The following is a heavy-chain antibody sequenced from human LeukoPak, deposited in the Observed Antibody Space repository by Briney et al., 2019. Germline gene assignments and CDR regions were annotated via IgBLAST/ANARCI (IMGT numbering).Heavy chain of an antibody. CDR3: ARDGYRGSYNLYYYYYMDV. V-gene: IGHV3-21*01. Sequence: PGGSLRLSCAASGFTFSSYSMNWVRQAPGKGLEWVSSISSSSSYIYYADSVKGRFTISRDNAKNSLYLQMNSLRAEDTAVYYCARDGYRGSYNLYYYYYMDVWGKGTTVTVSS. J-gene: IGHJ6*03. CDR1: GFTFSSYS. D-gene: IGHD1-26*01. CDR2: ISSSSSYI.